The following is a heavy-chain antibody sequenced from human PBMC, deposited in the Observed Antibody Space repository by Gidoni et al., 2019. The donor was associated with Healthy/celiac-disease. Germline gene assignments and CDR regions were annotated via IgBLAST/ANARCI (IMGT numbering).Heavy chain of an antibody. CDR1: GFTFSSYG. Sequence: QVQLVESGGGVVQPGRYLRLSCADTGFTFSSYGMHWVREAPGKGLEWVAVISDDGSNKYDADSVKGRFTSSRDNSKNTLYLQMNSLRAEDTAVYYCAKGPAYCGGDCYYYWGQGTLVTVSS. CDR3: AKGPAYCGGDCYYY. J-gene: IGHJ4*02. V-gene: IGHV3-30*18. D-gene: IGHD2-21*02. CDR2: ISDDGSNK.